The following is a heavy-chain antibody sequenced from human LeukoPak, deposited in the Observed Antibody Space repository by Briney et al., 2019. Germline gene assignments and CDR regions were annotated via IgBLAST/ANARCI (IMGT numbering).Heavy chain of an antibody. J-gene: IGHJ4*02. CDR1: GYTFTSYY. V-gene: IGHV1-2*02. CDR3: AREGVIKSFDY. D-gene: IGHD3-3*01. Sequence: GASVKVSCKASGYTFTSYYMHWVRQAPGQGLEWMGWINPNSGDTNYAQKFQGRVTMTRDTSISTAYMDLSRLRSDDTAVYYCAREGVIKSFDYWGQGTLVTVSS. CDR2: INPNSGDT.